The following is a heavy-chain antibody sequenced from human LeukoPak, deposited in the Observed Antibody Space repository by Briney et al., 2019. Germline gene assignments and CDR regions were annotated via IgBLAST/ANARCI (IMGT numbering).Heavy chain of an antibody. CDR1: GSRFTSYW. D-gene: IGHD2-21*02. Sequence: GGALKISLKGSGSRFTSYWIGWGRPRPGKGVGGRGIIYPGDSDTRYSPSFQGQVTISADKSISTAYLQWSSLKASDTAMYYCARRRYCGGDCYDRSFDIWGQGTMVTVSS. J-gene: IGHJ3*02. CDR2: IYPGDSDT. V-gene: IGHV5-51*01. CDR3: ARRRYCGGDCYDRSFDI.